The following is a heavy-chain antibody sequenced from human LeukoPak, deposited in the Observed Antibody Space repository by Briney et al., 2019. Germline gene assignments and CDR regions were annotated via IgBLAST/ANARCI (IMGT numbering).Heavy chain of an antibody. CDR2: ISGSGSST. V-gene: IGHV3-23*01. CDR3: AKMLAAHDAYDI. J-gene: IGHJ3*02. CDR1: GFTFSTYG. Sequence: GGSLRLSCAASGFTFSTYGMSWVRQAPGKGLEWVSAISGSGSSTYYADSMEGRFTISRDNSKNTLYLQMNSPRAEDTAVYYCAKMLAAHDAYDIWGQGTMVTVSS. D-gene: IGHD2-8*01.